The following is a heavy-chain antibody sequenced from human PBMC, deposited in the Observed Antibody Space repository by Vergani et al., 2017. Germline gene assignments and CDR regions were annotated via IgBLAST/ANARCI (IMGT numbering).Heavy chain of an antibody. CDR2: ISSSSSYT. Sequence: QVQLVESGGGLVKPGGSLRLSCAASGFTFSDYYMSWIRQAPGKGLEWVSYISSSSSYTNYADSVKGRFTISRDNAKNSLYLQMNSLRAEDTAVYYCARRPLGPAATLYYYYGMDVWGQGTTVTVSS. V-gene: IGHV3-11*06. CDR3: ARRPLGPAATLYYYYGMDV. D-gene: IGHD2-2*01. J-gene: IGHJ6*02. CDR1: GFTFSDYY.